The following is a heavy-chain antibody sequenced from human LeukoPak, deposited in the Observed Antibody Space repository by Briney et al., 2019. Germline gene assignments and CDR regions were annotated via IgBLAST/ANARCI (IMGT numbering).Heavy chain of an antibody. Sequence: SETLSLTCAVYGGSFSGYYWSWIRQPPGKGLEWIGEINHSGSTNYNPSLKSRVTISVDTSKNKFSLKMSSVTAADTAVYYCTREKAARSLYYYYYMDVWGKGTTVTVSS. CDR2: INHSGST. CDR1: GGSFSGYY. V-gene: IGHV4-34*01. D-gene: IGHD6-6*01. J-gene: IGHJ6*03. CDR3: TREKAARSLYYYYYMDV.